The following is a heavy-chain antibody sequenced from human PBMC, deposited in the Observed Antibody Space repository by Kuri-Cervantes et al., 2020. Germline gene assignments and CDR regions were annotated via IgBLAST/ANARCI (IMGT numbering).Heavy chain of an antibody. D-gene: IGHD1-26*01. J-gene: IGHJ4*02. CDR3: ARDERAGRYYGVYDY. CDR2: ISGYNGIT. V-gene: IGHV1-18*01. CDR1: GYTFTNYG. Sequence: ASVKVSCKASGYTFTNYGITWMRQAPGQGLEWMGWISGYNGITNNAHKFQDRVTVTTDTSTSTVYMELMSLKSDDTAVYYCARDERAGRYYGVYDYWGQGTLVTVSS.